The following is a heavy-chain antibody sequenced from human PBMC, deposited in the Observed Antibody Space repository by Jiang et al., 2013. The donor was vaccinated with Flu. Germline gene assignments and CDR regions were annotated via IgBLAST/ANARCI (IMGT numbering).Heavy chain of an antibody. Sequence: VQLVESGGGVVQPGGSLRLSCAASGFTFNYYRMHWVRQSPGKGLEWVASLWHDGSNKFYADSVRGRFTISRDNSRNMLYLEMNSLRPEDTAVYYCATLRGSSYDTYLADYWGQGTLVTVSS. CDR3: ATLRGSSYDTYLADY. CDR2: LWHDGSNK. V-gene: IGHV3-30*02. D-gene: IGHD3-16*01. J-gene: IGHJ4*02. CDR1: GFTFNYYR.